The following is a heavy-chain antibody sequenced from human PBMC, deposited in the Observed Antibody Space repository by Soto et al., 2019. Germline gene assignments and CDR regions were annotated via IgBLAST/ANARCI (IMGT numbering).Heavy chain of an antibody. CDR1: RFTFSEYY. CDR3: AREHRYHYGYGTDY. CDR2: ISSSGSTI. Sequence: GGSLRLSCAVFRFTFSEYYMSWIRQAPGKGLEWLSYISSSGSTIYYADTVKGRFTISRDKGKNSLCLQMNSLRAEDTAVYYCAREHRYHYGYGTDYWGQGTLVTVSS. D-gene: IGHD5-18*01. V-gene: IGHV3-11*01. J-gene: IGHJ4*02.